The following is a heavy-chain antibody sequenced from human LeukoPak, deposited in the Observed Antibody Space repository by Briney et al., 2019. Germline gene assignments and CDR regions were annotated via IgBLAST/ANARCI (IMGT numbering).Heavy chain of an antibody. Sequence: SETLSLTCAVYGGSFSGCYWSWIRQPPGKGLEWIGEINHSGSTNYNPSLKSRVTLSVDTSKNEFSLKLSSVTAADTAVYYCAREMRYCSSTSCHADHFDYWGQGTLVTVSS. CDR3: AREMRYCSSTSCHADHFDY. D-gene: IGHD2-2*01. V-gene: IGHV4-34*01. J-gene: IGHJ4*02. CDR2: INHSGST. CDR1: GGSFSGCY.